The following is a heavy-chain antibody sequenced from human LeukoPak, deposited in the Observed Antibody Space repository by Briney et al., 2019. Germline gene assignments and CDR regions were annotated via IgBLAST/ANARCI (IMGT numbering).Heavy chain of an antibody. CDR3: VRMAGKGKLPDY. V-gene: IGHV3-21*01. J-gene: IGHJ4*02. Sequence: GGSLRLSCAASGFTFSSYSMNWVRQAPGKGLEWVSSISSSSSYIYYADSVKGRFTISRDNAKNSLYLQMNSLRAEDTAVHYCVRMAGKGKLPDYWGQGTLVTVSS. CDR2: ISSSSSYI. CDR1: GFTFSSYS. D-gene: IGHD6-19*01.